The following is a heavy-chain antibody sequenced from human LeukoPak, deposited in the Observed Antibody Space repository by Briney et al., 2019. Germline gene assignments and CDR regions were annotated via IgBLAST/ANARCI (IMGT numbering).Heavy chain of an antibody. Sequence: GGSLRLSCAASGFTFSSYAMSWVRQAPGKGLEWVSAISGSGGSTYYADSVKGRFTISRDNSKNTLYLQMNSLRAEDTAVYYCAKTPGIAAAGTDYFDYWGQGTLATVSS. J-gene: IGHJ4*02. D-gene: IGHD6-13*01. V-gene: IGHV3-23*01. CDR3: AKTPGIAAAGTDYFDY. CDR2: ISGSGGST. CDR1: GFTFSSYA.